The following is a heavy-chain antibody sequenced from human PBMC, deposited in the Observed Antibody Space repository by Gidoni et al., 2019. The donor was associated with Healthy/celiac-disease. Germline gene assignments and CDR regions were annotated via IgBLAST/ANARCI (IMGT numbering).Heavy chain of an antibody. Sequence: QLQLQESGPGLVKPSETLSLTCTVSGGPISSSCYYWGWIRQPPGKGLEWIGSIYYSGSTYYNPSLKSRVTISVDTSKNQFSLKLSSVTAADTAVYYCARDHPRLRNSKGDWFDPWGQGTLVTVSS. J-gene: IGHJ5*02. CDR2: IYYSGST. CDR3: ARDHPRLRNSKGDWFDP. V-gene: IGHV4-39*07. D-gene: IGHD4-17*01. CDR1: GGPISSSCYY.